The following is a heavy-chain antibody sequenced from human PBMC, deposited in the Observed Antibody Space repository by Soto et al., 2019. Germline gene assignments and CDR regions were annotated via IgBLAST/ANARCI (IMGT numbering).Heavy chain of an antibody. CDR2: ISSNGVST. CDR3: ARRARPDFYYMDV. Sequence: GGSLRLSCAASGFTFSSYGRHWVRQAPGKGLEYVAVISSNGVSTYYADSVQGRFTISRDNSKNTVYLQMGSLRPEDMAVYYCARRARPDFYYMDVWGKGTTVTVSS. D-gene: IGHD6-6*01. CDR1: GFTFSSYG. V-gene: IGHV3-64*02. J-gene: IGHJ6*03.